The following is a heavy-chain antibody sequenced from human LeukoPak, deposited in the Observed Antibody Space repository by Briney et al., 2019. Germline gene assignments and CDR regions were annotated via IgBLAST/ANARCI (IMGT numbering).Heavy chain of an antibody. CDR3: ASFRSLRWYSLP. Sequence: GGSLRLSCAASGFTFSSYSMNWVRQAPGKGLEWVSAISGSGGSTYYADSVKGRFTISRDNSKNTLYLQMNSLRAEDTAVYYCASFRSLRWYSLPWGQGTLVTVSS. CDR1: GFTFSSYS. J-gene: IGHJ5*02. V-gene: IGHV3-23*01. CDR2: ISGSGGST. D-gene: IGHD2-15*01.